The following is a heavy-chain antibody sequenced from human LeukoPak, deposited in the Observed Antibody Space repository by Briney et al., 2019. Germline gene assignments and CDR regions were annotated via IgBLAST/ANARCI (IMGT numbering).Heavy chain of an antibody. CDR3: AGAPYYYYYMDV. CDR1: GGSISSSSYY. V-gene: IGHV4-39*07. CDR2: IYYSGST. Sequence: PSETLSLTCTVSGGSISSSSYYWGWIRQPPGKGLEWIGSIYYSGSTYYNPSLKSRVTISVDTSKNQFSLKLSSVTAADTAVYYCAGAPYYYYYMDVWGKGTTVTVSS. J-gene: IGHJ6*03.